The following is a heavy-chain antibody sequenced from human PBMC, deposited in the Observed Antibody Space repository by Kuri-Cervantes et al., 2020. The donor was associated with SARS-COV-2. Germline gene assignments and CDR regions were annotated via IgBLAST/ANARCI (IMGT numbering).Heavy chain of an antibody. CDR3: ARDLTLGYCSGGSCYYYYYGMDV. V-gene: IGHV3-30*03. CDR1: GFTFSSYG. CDR2: ISYDGSNK. J-gene: IGHJ6*02. Sequence: GGSLRLSCAASGFTFSSYGMHWVRQAPGKGLEWVAVISYDGSNKYYADSVKGRFTISRDNSKNTLYLQMNSLRAEDTAVYYCARDLTLGYCSGGSCYYYYYGMDVWGQGTTVTVSS. D-gene: IGHD2-15*01.